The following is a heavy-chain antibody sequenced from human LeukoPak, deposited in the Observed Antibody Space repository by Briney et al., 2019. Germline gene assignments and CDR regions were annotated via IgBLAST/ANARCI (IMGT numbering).Heavy chain of an antibody. J-gene: IGHJ4*02. Sequence: ASVKVSCKASGYTFTGYYMHWVRQAPGQGLEWMGWINPNSGGTNYAQKFQGRVTMTRETSISTAYMELSRLRSDDTAVYYCARERITMVRGVSSLSYWGQGNLVTVSS. CDR2: INPNSGGT. CDR1: GYTFTGYY. D-gene: IGHD3-10*01. V-gene: IGHV1-2*02. CDR3: ARERITMVRGVSSLSY.